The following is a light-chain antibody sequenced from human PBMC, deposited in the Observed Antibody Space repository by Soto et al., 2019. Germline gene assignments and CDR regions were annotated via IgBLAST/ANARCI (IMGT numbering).Light chain of an antibody. CDR2: RAS. CDR1: ESLSSAY. CDR3: QQYNEWPIT. V-gene: IGKV3-15*01. Sequence: EIVLTQSPGTLSLSPGERATLSCRASESLSSAYLAWYQQKPGQAPRLLIYRASSRATGISGSFSGSGSGTEFALTITSLQSEDFAVYYCQQYNEWPITFGQGTRLEIK. J-gene: IGKJ5*01.